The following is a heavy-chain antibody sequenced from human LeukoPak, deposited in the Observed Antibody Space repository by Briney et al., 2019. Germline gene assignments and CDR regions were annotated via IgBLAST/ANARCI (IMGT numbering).Heavy chain of an antibody. J-gene: IGHJ5*02. CDR3: ARPITIFGVFDP. CDR2: IYYSGST. Sequence: SETLSLTCTVSGGSISSYYWSWIRQPPGKGLEWIGYIYYSGSTNYNPSLKSRVTISVDTSKNQFSLKLSSVTAADTAVYYCARPITIFGVFDPWGQGTLVTVSS. CDR1: GGSISSYY. D-gene: IGHD3-3*01. V-gene: IGHV4-59*01.